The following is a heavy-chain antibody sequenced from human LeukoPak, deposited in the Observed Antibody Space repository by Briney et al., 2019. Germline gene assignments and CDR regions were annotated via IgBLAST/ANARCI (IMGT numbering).Heavy chain of an antibody. Sequence: SETLSLTCTVSGGSISPYYWTWIRQPPGKGLEWIGYVYYNGNTNYDPSPKSRITISVDTSKNQFSLRLKSVTAADTAVYYCARGPLSSRTTWTWFDPWGQGTLVTVSS. CDR1: GGSISPYY. CDR3: ARGPLSSRTTWTWFDP. CDR2: VYYNGNT. D-gene: IGHD3/OR15-3a*01. J-gene: IGHJ5*02. V-gene: IGHV4-59*01.